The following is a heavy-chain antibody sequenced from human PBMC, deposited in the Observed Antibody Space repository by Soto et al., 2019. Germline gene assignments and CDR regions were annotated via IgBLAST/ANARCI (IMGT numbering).Heavy chain of an antibody. CDR3: ARGPLTMVRGVIMTPVDY. V-gene: IGHV4-31*03. D-gene: IGHD3-10*01. CDR2: IYYSGRT. Sequence: PSETLSLTCTVSGGSISSGGYYWSWIRQHPGKGLEWIGYIYYSGRTYYNPSLKSRVNISVDTSKNQFSLKLSSVTDADTAVYYCARGPLTMVRGVIMTPVDYWGQGTLVTVSS. J-gene: IGHJ4*02. CDR1: GGSISSGGYY.